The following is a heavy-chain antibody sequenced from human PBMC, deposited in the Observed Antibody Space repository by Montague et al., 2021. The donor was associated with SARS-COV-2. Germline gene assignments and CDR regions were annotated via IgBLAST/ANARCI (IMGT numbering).Heavy chain of an antibody. V-gene: IGHV3-11*06. CDR2: ISSSSTYT. D-gene: IGHD1-7*01. CDR1: GFRFSDYY. Sequence: SLRLSCAASGFRFSDYYMSWIRQAPGKGPEWVSDISSSSTYTSSADSVKGRFTISRDNAKNPLYLHLNSLRAEDTAVYYCARGGGRYNWNYEGGFDLWGRGTLVTVSS. J-gene: IGHJ2*01. CDR3: ARGGGRYNWNYEGGFDL.